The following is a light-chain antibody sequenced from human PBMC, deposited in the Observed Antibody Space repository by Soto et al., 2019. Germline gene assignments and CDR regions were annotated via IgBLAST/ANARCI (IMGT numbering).Light chain of an antibody. J-gene: IGLJ3*02. CDR2: DNN. CDR3: VAWDTDFVL. Sequence: QSVLTQPPSVSAAPGQKVTISCSGSSSNIGSHYVSWYQQFPGTVPKLLIYDNNKRPSEIPERFSGSKSGTSATLGITGLQTVDEATYYCVAWDTDFVLFGGGTKVTVL. CDR1: SSNIGSHY. V-gene: IGLV1-51*01.